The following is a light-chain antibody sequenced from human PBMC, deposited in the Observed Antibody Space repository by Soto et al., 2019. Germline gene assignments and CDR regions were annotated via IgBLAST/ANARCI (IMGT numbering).Light chain of an antibody. V-gene: IGKV1-39*01. J-gene: IGKJ2*01. CDR3: HQSYSTPYT. CDR1: QSISSY. Sequence: DIPMTQSPSSLSASVGDRVTITCRASQSISSYLNWYQQKPGKAPKLLIYAASSLQSGVPSRFSVSGSGTDFTLTISSLQPEDFATEYCHQSYSTPYTFGQGTKLEIK. CDR2: AAS.